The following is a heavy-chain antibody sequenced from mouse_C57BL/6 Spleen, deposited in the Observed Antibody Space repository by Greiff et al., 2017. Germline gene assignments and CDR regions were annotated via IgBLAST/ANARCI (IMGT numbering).Heavy chain of an antibody. CDR3: ARYDGYYAWFAY. D-gene: IGHD2-3*01. CDR1: GYTFTSYW. CDR2: IYPGSGST. Sequence: LQQSGAELVKPGASVKMSCKASGYTFTSYWITWVKQRPGQGLEWIGDIYPGSGSTNYNEKFKSKATLTVDTSSSTAYMQLSSLTSEDSAVYYCARYDGYYAWFAYWGQGTLVTVSA. V-gene: IGHV1-55*01. J-gene: IGHJ3*01.